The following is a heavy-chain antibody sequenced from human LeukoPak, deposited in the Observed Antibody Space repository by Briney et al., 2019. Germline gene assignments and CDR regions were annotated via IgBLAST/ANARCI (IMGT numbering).Heavy chain of an antibody. D-gene: IGHD2-2*01. CDR2: INSDGSST. V-gene: IGHV3-74*01. J-gene: IGHJ4*02. Sequence: GGSLRLSCAASGFTFSSYWMHWVRQAPGKGLVWVSRINSDGSSTSYADSVKGRFTISRDNAKNTLYLQMNSLRAEDTAVYYCARGSRYCSSTSCYFDFDYWGQGTLDTVSS. CDR1: GFTFSSYW. CDR3: ARGSRYCSSTSCYFDFDY.